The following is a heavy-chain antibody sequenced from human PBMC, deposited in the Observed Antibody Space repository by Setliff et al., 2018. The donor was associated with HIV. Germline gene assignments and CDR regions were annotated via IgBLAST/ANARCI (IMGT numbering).Heavy chain of an antibody. Sequence: GGSLRLSCAASRFSFSSYGMHWVRQAPGKGLEWVAVIWYDGSNKYYADSVKGRFTISRDNSKNTLYLQMNGLRSEDTAVYYCTTEPHFAHWGQGTLVTVSS. CDR3: TTEPHFAH. J-gene: IGHJ1*01. CDR2: IWYDGSNK. V-gene: IGHV3-33*01. CDR1: RFSFSSYG.